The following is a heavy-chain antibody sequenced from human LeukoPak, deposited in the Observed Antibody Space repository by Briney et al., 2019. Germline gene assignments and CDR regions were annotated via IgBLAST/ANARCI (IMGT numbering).Heavy chain of an antibody. V-gene: IGHV1-2*02. Sequence: GASVKVSCMASGYTFTGYYMHWVRQAPGQGLEWMGWINPNSGGTNYAQKFQGRVTMTRDMSTSTVYMELSSLRSEDTAVYYCARSRPRVPVGKTMVRGVEYYYYYMDVWGKGTTVTVSS. CDR1: GYTFTGYY. CDR3: ARSRPRVPVGKTMVRGVEYYYYYMDV. CDR2: INPNSGGT. J-gene: IGHJ6*03. D-gene: IGHD3-10*01.